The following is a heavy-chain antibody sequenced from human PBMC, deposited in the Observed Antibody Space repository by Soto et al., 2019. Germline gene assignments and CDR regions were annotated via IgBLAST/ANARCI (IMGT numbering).Heavy chain of an antibody. J-gene: IGHJ5*02. D-gene: IGHD3-3*01. CDR2: IIPIFGTA. Sequence: QVQLVQSGAEVKKPGSSVKVSCKASGGTFSSYAISWVRQAPGQGLEWMGGIIPIFGTANYAQKFQGRVTITADESTSTAYMELSSLRSEDTAVYYCARPYDFWSCYFPRNRFWFAPWGQGTLVTVSS. V-gene: IGHV1-69*01. CDR3: ARPYDFWSCYFPRNRFWFAP. CDR1: GGTFSSYA.